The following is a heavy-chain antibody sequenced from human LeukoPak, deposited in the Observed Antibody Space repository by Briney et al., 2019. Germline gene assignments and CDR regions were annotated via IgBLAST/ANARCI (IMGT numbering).Heavy chain of an antibody. D-gene: IGHD3-10*01. CDR2: IWYDGSNK. CDR3: ARDSNVRGLDY. CDR1: GFTFSSYG. V-gene: IGHV3-33*01. J-gene: IGHJ4*02. Sequence: PGGSLRLSCAASGFTFSSYGMHWVRQDPGKGLEWVAVIWYDGSNKYYADSVKGRFTISRDNSKNTLYLQMNSLRAEDTAVYYCARDSNVRGLDYWGQGTLVTVSS.